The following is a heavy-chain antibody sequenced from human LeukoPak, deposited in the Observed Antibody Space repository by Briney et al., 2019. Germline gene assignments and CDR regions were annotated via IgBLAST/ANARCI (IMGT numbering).Heavy chain of an antibody. Sequence: ASVKVSCKASGYTFTGYYMHWVRQAPGQGLEWMGWINPNSGGTNYAQKFQGRVTMTRDTSISTAYMELSRLRSDDTAVYYCASSPSSWSSYYYYYYYMDVWGKGTTVTVSS. J-gene: IGHJ6*03. V-gene: IGHV1-2*02. D-gene: IGHD6-13*01. CDR1: GYTFTGYY. CDR3: ASSPSSWSSYYYYYYYMDV. CDR2: INPNSGGT.